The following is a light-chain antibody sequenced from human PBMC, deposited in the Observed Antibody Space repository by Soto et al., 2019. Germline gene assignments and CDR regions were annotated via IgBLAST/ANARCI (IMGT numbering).Light chain of an antibody. Sequence: EIVLTQSPGTLSLSPGERATLSCRASQSVRSNFLAWYQQKPGQAPRLVIYGASNRATGIPDRFSGSGSGTDFTLTITRLEAEDFAMYYCQRYDSLRTFGQGTKVDIK. J-gene: IGKJ1*01. CDR3: QRYDSLRT. CDR2: GAS. CDR1: QSVRSNF. V-gene: IGKV3-20*01.